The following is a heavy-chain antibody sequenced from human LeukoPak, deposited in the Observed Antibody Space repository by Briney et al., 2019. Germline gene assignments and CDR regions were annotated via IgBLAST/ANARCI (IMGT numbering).Heavy chain of an antibody. J-gene: IGHJ6*02. CDR3: GRNFWSGLAFLTSYGMDV. V-gene: IGHV4-61*03. D-gene: IGHD3-3*01. CDR1: GGSVSGSSIVNYY. Sequence: SETLSLTCTVSGGSVSGSSIVNYYWSWIRQPPGKGLEWIGYVSYSGETNFNPSLRSRVTMSVDTSKNHISLKLSSVNAADTAVYYYGRNFWSGLAFLTSYGMDVWGQGTTVTVSS. CDR2: VSYSGET.